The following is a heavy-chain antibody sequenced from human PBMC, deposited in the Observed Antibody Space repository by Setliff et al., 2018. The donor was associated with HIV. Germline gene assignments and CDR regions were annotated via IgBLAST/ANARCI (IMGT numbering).Heavy chain of an antibody. CDR1: GASINSGSYY. V-gene: IGHV4-31*03. CDR2: IYYSGST. J-gene: IGHJ4*02. CDR3: ARVISSWSAYYIDY. Sequence: PSETLSLTCSVSGASINSGSYYWTWIRQHPGKGLEWIGYIYYSGSTYYNPSLKSRVTLSVDTSKNQFSLKLSSVTAADTSVYYCARVISSWSAYYIDYWGQGTLVTVSS. D-gene: IGHD3-3*01.